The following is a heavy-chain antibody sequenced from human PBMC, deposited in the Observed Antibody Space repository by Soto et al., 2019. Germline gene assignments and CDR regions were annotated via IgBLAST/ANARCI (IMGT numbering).Heavy chain of an antibody. V-gene: IGHV4-59*13. J-gene: IGHJ5*02. Sequence: PSETLSLTCTVTGGSISTYYWSWIRQPPGKGLEWIGHIYYTGNTNYNPSLKSRVTISVDTSTNRFSLRLRSVSAADTAVYYCARAQSLEFHTWFDPWGQGTLVTVSS. D-gene: IGHD3-10*01. CDR1: GGSISTYY. CDR2: IYYTGNT. CDR3: ARAQSLEFHTWFDP.